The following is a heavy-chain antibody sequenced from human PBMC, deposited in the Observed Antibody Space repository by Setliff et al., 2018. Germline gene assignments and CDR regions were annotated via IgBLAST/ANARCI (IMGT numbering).Heavy chain of an antibody. D-gene: IGHD2-15*01. Sequence: GESLKISCAASGFNFNLYNMNWVRQAPGKGLEWVSYIISNSLTIHYADSVGGRFTVSRDNARNSLYLQMNNLRAEDTAVYYCARDEVNCSGSKCYSGFDSWGQGTLVTVSS. V-gene: IGHV3-48*01. CDR3: ARDEVNCSGSKCYSGFDS. CDR2: IISNSLTI. J-gene: IGHJ4*02. CDR1: GFNFNLYN.